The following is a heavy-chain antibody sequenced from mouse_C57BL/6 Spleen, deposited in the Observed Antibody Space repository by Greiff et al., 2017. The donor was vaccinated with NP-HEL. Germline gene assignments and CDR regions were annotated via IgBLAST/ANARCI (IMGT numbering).Heavy chain of an antibody. Sequence: VQLQQSGPELVKPGASVKISCKASGYSFTGYYMNWVKQSPEKSLEWIGEINPSTGGTTYNQKFKAKATLTVDKSSSTAYMQLKSLTSEDSAVYYCARYDWGFAYWGQGTLVTVSA. V-gene: IGHV1-42*01. CDR3: ARYDWGFAY. J-gene: IGHJ3*01. CDR1: GYSFTGYY. CDR2: INPSTGGT. D-gene: IGHD2-4*01.